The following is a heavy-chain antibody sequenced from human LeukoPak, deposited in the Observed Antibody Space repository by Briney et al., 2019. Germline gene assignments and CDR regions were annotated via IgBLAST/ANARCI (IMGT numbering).Heavy chain of an antibody. CDR2: IYPGDSDT. Sequence: GESLKISCKGSGYSFTTYGIGWVRQMPGKGLEWMGLIYPGDSDTRYSPSFQGQVTISADKSINTAYLQWSSLKASDTAMYYCARRGENWFDPWGQGTLVTVSS. J-gene: IGHJ5*02. D-gene: IGHD3-10*01. CDR3: ARRGENWFDP. CDR1: GYSFTTYG. V-gene: IGHV5-51*01.